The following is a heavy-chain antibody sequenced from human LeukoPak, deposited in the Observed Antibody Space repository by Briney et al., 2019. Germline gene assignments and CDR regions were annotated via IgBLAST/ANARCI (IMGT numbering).Heavy chain of an antibody. CDR1: GVTVSSNY. V-gene: IGHV3-53*01. CDR3: ARESYYYDSSGYSPQDY. CDR2: IHSGGST. D-gene: IGHD3-22*01. J-gene: IGHJ4*02. Sequence: TGGSLRLSCAASGVTVSSNYMSWVRQAPGKGLEWVSVIHSGGSTYYADSVKGRFTISRDNSKNTLYLQMNSLRAEDTAVYYCARESYYYDSSGYSPQDYWGQGTLVTVSS.